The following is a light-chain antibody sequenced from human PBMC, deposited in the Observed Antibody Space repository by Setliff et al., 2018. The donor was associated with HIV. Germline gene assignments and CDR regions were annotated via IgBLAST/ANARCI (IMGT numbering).Light chain of an antibody. CDR3: SSYGSGDALL. CDR2: DVT. V-gene: IGLV2-14*03. J-gene: IGLJ1*01. CDR1: SSDVGGYDY. Sequence: ALTQPASVSGSPGQSITISCTGSSSDVGGYDYVSWYRQYPDKAPHLIIFDVTNRPSGVSNRFSGSKSGNTASLTISGLQAEDEAHFFCSSYGSGDALLFGTGTKVTVL.